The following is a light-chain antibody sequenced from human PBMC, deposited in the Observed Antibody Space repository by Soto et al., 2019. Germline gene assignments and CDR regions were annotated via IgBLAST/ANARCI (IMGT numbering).Light chain of an antibody. Sequence: DIQMTQSPSTLSASVGDRVTITCRASQSISTWLAWYQQEPGKAPKLLIHKASSLQSGVPSRFSGSGSGTDFTLTISSLQPEDFATYYCQQANSFPLTFGGGTKVEIK. CDR1: QSISTW. CDR2: KAS. CDR3: QQANSFPLT. V-gene: IGKV1-5*03. J-gene: IGKJ4*01.